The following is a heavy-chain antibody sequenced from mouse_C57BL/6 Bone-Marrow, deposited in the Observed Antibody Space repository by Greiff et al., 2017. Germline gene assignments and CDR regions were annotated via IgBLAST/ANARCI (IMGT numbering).Heavy chain of an antibody. CDR1: GYTFTSYG. D-gene: IGHD1-1*01. J-gene: IGHJ1*03. CDR3: ANYYGSSHEYFDV. V-gene: IGHV1-81*01. CDR2: IYPRSGNT. Sequence: VQLQQSGAELARPGASVKLSCKASGYTFTSYGISWVKQRTGQGLEWIGEIYPRSGNTYYNEKFKGKATLTADKSPSTAYMELRSLTSEDSAVYFCANYYGSSHEYFDVWGTGTTVTVSS.